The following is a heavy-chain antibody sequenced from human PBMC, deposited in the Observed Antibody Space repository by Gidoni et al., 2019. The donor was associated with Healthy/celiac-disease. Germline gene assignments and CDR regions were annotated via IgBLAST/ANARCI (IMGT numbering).Heavy chain of an antibody. Sequence: EVQLLESGGGWLQHGGSLRLSCAASGLALSSHAMGWSRQPPGQGLGWVSAISGSGGSTYYAASVKGRFTISRDNSKNTLYLQMSILRAEDTAVYYCARLEDVEIDILAGFFGYWGQGTLVTVSS. V-gene: IGHV3-23*01. CDR3: ARLEDVEIDILAGFFGY. CDR2: ISGSGGST. D-gene: IGHD3-9*01. CDR1: GLALSSHA. J-gene: IGHJ4*02.